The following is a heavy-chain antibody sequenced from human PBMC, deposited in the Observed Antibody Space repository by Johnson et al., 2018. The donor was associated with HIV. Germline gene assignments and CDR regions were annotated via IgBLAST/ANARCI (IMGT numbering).Heavy chain of an antibody. Sequence: QVQLVESGGGVVQPGGSLRLSCAASGVTISSFGMHWVRQAPGKGLEWVAFIRFDGSDEYYSNSVKGRFTISRDNSKNTLYLQMNSLRPEDTAVYYCTKVWGFYYGQYHDAFDIWGQGTVVTVSP. D-gene: IGHD3-10*01. CDR2: IRFDGSDE. J-gene: IGHJ3*02. CDR1: GVTISSFG. CDR3: TKVWGFYYGQYHDAFDI. V-gene: IGHV3-30*02.